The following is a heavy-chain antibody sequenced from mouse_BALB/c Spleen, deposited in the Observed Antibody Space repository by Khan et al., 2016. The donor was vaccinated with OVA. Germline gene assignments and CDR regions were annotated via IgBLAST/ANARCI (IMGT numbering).Heavy chain of an antibody. Sequence: EVQLQESGGDLVKPGGSLKLSCAASGFTFSTYGMSWVRQTPDKRLEWVATVSTGGGYTYYPDSVKGRFTISRDNAKNTLYLQMSSLKSEDTAMFYCARLAYYYDSEGCAYWGQGTLVTVSA. J-gene: IGHJ3*01. CDR3: ARLAYYYDSEGCAY. CDR2: VSTGGGYT. D-gene: IGHD1-1*01. V-gene: IGHV5-6*01. CDR1: GFTFSTYG.